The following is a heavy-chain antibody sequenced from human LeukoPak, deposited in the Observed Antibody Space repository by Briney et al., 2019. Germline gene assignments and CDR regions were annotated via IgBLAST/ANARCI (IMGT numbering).Heavy chain of an antibody. CDR1: GFTFSNYA. D-gene: IGHD1-14*01. J-gene: IGHJ3*02. CDR2: ISNANGDT. Sequence: GGSLRLSCAASGFTFSNYAMSWVRQAPGKGLEWVSTISNANGDTYYADSVKGRFTISRDNSKNTLFLQMNSLRAEDTAVYYCARDGRSQNAFDIWGQGTMVTVSS. CDR3: ARDGRSQNAFDI. V-gene: IGHV3-23*01.